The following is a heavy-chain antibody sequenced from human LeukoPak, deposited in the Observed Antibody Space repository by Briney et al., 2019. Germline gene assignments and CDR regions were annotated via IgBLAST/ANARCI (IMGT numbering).Heavy chain of an antibody. CDR3: AKDPLNTLMVSPTFDY. CDR1: GFTFSSYA. CDR2: ISGSGDDT. Sequence: EGSLRLSCAASGFTFSSYAMSWVRQAPGKGLEWVSGISGSGDDTYYAASVKGRFTVSRDTSKNTLYLQMNSLRAEDTAVYYCAKDPLNTLMVSPTFDYWGQGTLVTVSS. V-gene: IGHV3-23*01. J-gene: IGHJ4*02. D-gene: IGHD5-18*01.